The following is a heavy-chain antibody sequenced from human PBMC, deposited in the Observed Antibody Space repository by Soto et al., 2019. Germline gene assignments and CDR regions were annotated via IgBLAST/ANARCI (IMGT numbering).Heavy chain of an antibody. CDR3: VKDTYILVGATHLDS. D-gene: IGHD1-26*01. Sequence: GGSLRLSCAASGFTFDDYAMHWVRQGPGKGLEWVSGISWNSDMITYADSVKGRFTVSRDNAKNSLDLEMNSLRVEDTALYYCVKDTYILVGATHLDSWGQGTLVTVSS. CDR1: GFTFDDYA. CDR2: ISWNSDMI. V-gene: IGHV3-9*01. J-gene: IGHJ4*02.